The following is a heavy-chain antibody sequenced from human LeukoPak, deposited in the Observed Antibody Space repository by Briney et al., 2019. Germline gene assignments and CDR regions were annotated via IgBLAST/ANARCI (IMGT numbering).Heavy chain of an antibody. Sequence: GGSLRLSCAASGFTFSSYAMHWVRQAPGKGLEWVAVISYDGSNKYYADSVKGRFTISRDNSKNTLYLQMNSLRAEDTAVYYCARDVHTTYGPGYSSGPDYWGQGTLVTVSS. CDR3: ARDVHTTYGPGYSSGPDY. CDR2: ISYDGSNK. CDR1: GFTFSSYA. J-gene: IGHJ4*02. V-gene: IGHV3-30-3*01. D-gene: IGHD6-19*01.